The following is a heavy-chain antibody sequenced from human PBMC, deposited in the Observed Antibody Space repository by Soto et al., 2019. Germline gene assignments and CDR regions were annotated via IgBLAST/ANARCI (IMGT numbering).Heavy chain of an antibody. CDR1: GLTFSSFA. D-gene: IGHD6-13*01. Sequence: PGGSLRLSCAASGLTFSSFAMSWVRQAPGKGLEWVSGISGSGGSTYHADSVKGRFTISRDNSKNTLYLQMNSLRAEDTAVYYCARPYIAAAGTGAFDIWGQGTMVTVSS. CDR3: ARPYIAAAGTGAFDI. V-gene: IGHV3-23*01. CDR2: ISGSGGST. J-gene: IGHJ3*02.